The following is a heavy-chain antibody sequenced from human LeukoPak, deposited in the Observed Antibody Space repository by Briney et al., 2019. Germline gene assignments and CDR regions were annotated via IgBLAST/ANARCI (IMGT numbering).Heavy chain of an antibody. CDR2: IKQDGSEK. V-gene: IGHV3-7*01. Sequence: PGGSLRLSGAASGLTFRTYWMTWVRKAPGKGLEWVANIKQDGSEKNYVDSVKGRFTISRDNAKNSLYLQMNSLRVEDTAVYYCAGGIAMVRGGDVWGKGTTVTVSS. D-gene: IGHD3-10*01. CDR3: AGGIAMVRGGDV. CDR1: GLTFRTYW. J-gene: IGHJ6*04.